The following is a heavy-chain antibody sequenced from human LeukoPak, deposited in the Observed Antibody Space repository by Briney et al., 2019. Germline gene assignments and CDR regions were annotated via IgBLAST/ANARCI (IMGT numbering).Heavy chain of an antibody. CDR2: INHSGST. D-gene: IGHD3-22*01. CDR3: ARASSHYYYDSSGYYSGYYFDY. V-gene: IGHV4-34*01. J-gene: IGHJ4*02. Sequence: PSETLSLTCAVYGGSFSGYYWSWIRQPPGKGLEWIGEINHSGSTNYNPSLKSRVTISVDTSKNQFSLKLSSVTAADTAVYYCARASSHYYYDSSGYYSGYYFDYWGQGTLVTVSS. CDR1: GGSFSGYY.